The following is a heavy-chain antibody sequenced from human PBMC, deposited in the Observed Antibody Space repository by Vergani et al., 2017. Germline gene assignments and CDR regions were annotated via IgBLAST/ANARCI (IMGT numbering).Heavy chain of an antibody. CDR3: SRGRGYSFGYSDY. J-gene: IGHJ4*02. V-gene: IGHV3-49*04. Sequence: EVQLVESGGGLVPPGRSLRLSCAASGFPFGDYAMTWVRQAPGKGLGWVAFIRSKAYGGTTEYAASVKGRFTISRDDSKRLAYLQLSGLKTEDTAVYFCSRGRGYSFGYSDYWGQGTLVTVSS. CDR2: IRSKAYGGTT. CDR1: GFPFGDYA. D-gene: IGHD5-18*01.